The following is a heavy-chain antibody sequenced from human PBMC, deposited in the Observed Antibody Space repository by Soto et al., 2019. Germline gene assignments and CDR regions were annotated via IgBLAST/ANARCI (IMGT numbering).Heavy chain of an antibody. D-gene: IGHD1-26*01. V-gene: IGHV3-23*01. CDR3: AKDSSGSYASGTLDY. CDR1: GFTFSNYA. CDR2: ITGRGSST. J-gene: IGHJ4*02. Sequence: PGGSLRLSCAASGFTFSNYAMSWVRQAPGKGLEWVSAITGRGSSTYYADSVKGRFTISRDNSKNTLYLQMNSLRAEDAAVYYCAKDSSGSYASGTLDYWGQGTLVTVSS.